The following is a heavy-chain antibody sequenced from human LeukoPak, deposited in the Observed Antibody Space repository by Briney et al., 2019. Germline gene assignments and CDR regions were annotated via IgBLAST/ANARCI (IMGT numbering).Heavy chain of an antibody. V-gene: IGHV1-69*05. D-gene: IGHD3-10*02. J-gene: IGHJ6*03. Sequence: SVKVSCKASGDTFSSYGLNWVRQAPGQGLEWMVLVVAMFAKPNSAQKLQGRVAVTTDESRSTLYMELSSLRSGDTAVCYGVRVVRTYVPDSYYYLDVWGRGTPVTVSS. CDR1: GDTFSSYG. CDR2: VVAMFAKP. CDR3: VRVVRTYVPDSYYYLDV.